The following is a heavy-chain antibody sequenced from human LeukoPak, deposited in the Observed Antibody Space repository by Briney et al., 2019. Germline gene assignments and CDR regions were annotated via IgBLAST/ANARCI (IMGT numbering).Heavy chain of an antibody. Sequence: PGGSLRLSCAASGFTFSSYSMNWVRQAPGKGLEWVSSISSSSGYIYYADSVKGRFTISRDNAKNSLYLQMNSLRAEDTAVYYCARSIVGATRLGAFDIWGQGTMVTVSS. J-gene: IGHJ3*02. CDR1: GFTFSSYS. CDR3: ARSIVGATRLGAFDI. D-gene: IGHD1-26*01. V-gene: IGHV3-21*01. CDR2: ISSSSGYI.